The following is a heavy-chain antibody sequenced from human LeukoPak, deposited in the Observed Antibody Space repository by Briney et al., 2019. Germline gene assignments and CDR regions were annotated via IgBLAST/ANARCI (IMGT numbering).Heavy chain of an antibody. Sequence: GASVKVSCKASGYTFTSYGISWVRQAPGQGLEWMGWISAYNGNTNYAQKLQGRVTTTTDTSTSTAYMELRSLRSDDTAVYYCARGGIAAAGTRRLYWFDPWGQGTLVTVSS. V-gene: IGHV1-18*01. CDR3: ARGGIAAAGTRRLYWFDP. CDR2: ISAYNGNT. J-gene: IGHJ5*02. D-gene: IGHD6-13*01. CDR1: GYTFTSYG.